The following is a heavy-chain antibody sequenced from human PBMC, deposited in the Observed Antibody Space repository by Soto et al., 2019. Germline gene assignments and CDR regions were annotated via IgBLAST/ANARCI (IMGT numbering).Heavy chain of an antibody. J-gene: IGHJ6*02. CDR2: IYLNDYK. CDR1: WFSLSTSGVG. D-gene: IGHD3-16*01. CDR3: AHRFGPAYYYGMDV. V-gene: IGHV2-5*01. Sequence: GXTLVTPTQTLTXTCTFSWFSLSTSGVGVVWIRQPPGKALEWLALIYLNDYKRYSPSMKSRLTITKDTSKNQVVLTMTTMEPVDTATYYCAHRFGPAYYYGMDVWGQGTTVTVSS.